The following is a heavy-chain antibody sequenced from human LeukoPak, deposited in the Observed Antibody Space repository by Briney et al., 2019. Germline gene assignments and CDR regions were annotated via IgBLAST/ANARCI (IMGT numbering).Heavy chain of an antibody. CDR3: ATGGIVATIWGAGDY. Sequence: SVKVSCKASGYTFTSYEINWARQATGQGLEWMGWMNPDSGNTAYAQKFQGRVTMTRDTSTSTVYMEVSSLRSEDTAVYYCATGGIVATIWGAGDYWGQGTLVTVSS. CDR1: GYTFTSYE. D-gene: IGHD5-12*01. CDR2: MNPDSGNT. V-gene: IGHV1-8*02. J-gene: IGHJ4*02.